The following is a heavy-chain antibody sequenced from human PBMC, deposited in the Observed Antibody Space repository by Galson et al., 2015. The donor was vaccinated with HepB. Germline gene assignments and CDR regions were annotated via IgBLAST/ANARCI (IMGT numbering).Heavy chain of an antibody. CDR3: ARDRDYRFDY. Sequence: SVKVSCKASGYTFTTNGISWVRQAPGQGLEWMGWISANSGNTKYVQSLQGRVTLTRDTSTSTAYLELRSLRSDDPAAYYGARDRDYRFDYWGQGTLVNVAS. J-gene: IGHJ4*02. D-gene: IGHD4/OR15-4a*01. V-gene: IGHV1-18*04. CDR2: ISANSGNT. CDR1: GYTFTTNG.